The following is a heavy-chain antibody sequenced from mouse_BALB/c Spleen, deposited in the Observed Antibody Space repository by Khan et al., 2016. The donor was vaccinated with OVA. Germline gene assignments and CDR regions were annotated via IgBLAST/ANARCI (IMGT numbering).Heavy chain of an antibody. CDR3: ARYDYGGAMDY. Sequence: EVKLLESGPGLVKPSQSLSLTCTVTGYSITSDYAWNWIRQFPGNKLEWMGYISYSGSTSYNPSLKSRISITRDTSKNQFFLQLNSVTTEDTATYYCARYDYGGAMDYWGQGTSVTVSS. D-gene: IGHD2-4*01. CDR1: GYSITSDYA. CDR2: ISYSGST. V-gene: IGHV3-2*02. J-gene: IGHJ4*01.